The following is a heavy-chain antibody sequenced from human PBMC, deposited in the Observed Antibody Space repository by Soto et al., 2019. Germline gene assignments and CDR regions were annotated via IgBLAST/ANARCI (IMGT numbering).Heavy chain of an antibody. D-gene: IGHD3-16*01. V-gene: IGHV5-10-1*01. CDR2: IXXSXSXX. J-gene: IGHJ4*02. CDR3: ATHRQMLPPFDF. Sequence: PGESLKISCEGSGYSFSSYWITWVRQMPGKGLXWMXRIXXSXSXXXYXXSFQGHVTISADKSISTAYLQWSSLRASDTATYFCATHRQMLPPFDFWGQGTLVTASS. CDR1: GYSFSSYW.